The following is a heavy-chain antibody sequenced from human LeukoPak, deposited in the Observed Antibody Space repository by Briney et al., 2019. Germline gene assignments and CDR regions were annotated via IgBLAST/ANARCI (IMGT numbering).Heavy chain of an antibody. CDR1: GGSISSYY. J-gene: IGHJ5*02. D-gene: IGHD6-19*01. V-gene: IGHV4-59*01. CDR2: IYYSGST. CDR3: ARASIAVAAGGRWFDP. Sequence: SETLSLTCTVSGGSISSYYWSWIRQPPGKGLEWIGYIYYSGSTNYNPSLKSRVTISVDTSKNQFSLKLSSVTAADTAVYYCARASIAVAAGGRWFDPWGQGTLVTVFS.